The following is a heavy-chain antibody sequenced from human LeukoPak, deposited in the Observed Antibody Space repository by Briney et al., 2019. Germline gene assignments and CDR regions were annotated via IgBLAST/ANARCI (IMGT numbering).Heavy chain of an antibody. J-gene: IGHJ4*02. V-gene: IGHV3-7*01. D-gene: IGHD2-8*01. Sequence: PGGSLRLSCAASGYTFSNYWMSWVRQAPGKGLEYVANIKQDGSETYYVDSVKGRFTISRDNAKNSLYLQMNSLRVEDTAVYYCARDQDIMFFDNWGQGTLVTVSS. CDR2: IKQDGSET. CDR3: ARDQDIMFFDN. CDR1: GYTFSNYW.